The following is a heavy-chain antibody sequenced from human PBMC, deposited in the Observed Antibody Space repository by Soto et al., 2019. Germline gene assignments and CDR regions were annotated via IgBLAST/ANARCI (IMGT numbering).Heavy chain of an antibody. D-gene: IGHD6-13*01. V-gene: IGHV5-51*03. Sequence: EVYLAQSGAEVKKPGESLKISCKGSGYNFNRYWFGWVRQMPGKGLEWMGVIYPGDSDTRYSPSLQGQVTISADKSSSAAYLQWSSLQASDTATYYCARSLVNGTYEAFDIWGQGTMVTVSS. CDR1: GYNFNRYW. J-gene: IGHJ3*02. CDR2: IYPGDSDT. CDR3: ARSLVNGTYEAFDI.